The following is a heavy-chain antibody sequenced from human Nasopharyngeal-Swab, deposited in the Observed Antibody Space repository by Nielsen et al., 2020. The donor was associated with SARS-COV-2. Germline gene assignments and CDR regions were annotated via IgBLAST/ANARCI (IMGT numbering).Heavy chain of an antibody. CDR2: ISSSSSYI. CDR3: ARVGLDYDFWSAYFMDV. Sequence: GGSLRLSCAASGFTFNNYNFNWVRQAPGKGLEWVSSISSSSSYIYYADSVKGRFTISRDNAKNSLYLQMNSLRAEDTAVYYCARVGLDYDFWSAYFMDVWGQGTTVTVSS. CDR1: GFTFNNYN. J-gene: IGHJ6*02. V-gene: IGHV3-21*01. D-gene: IGHD3-3*01.